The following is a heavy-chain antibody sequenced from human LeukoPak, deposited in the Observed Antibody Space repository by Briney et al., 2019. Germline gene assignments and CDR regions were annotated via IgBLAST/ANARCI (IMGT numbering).Heavy chain of an antibody. CDR1: GGTFSSDA. Sequence: ASVKVSCKASGGTFSSDAISSVRQAPGQGLEWMGGIIPIFGTANYAQKFQGRVTITADESTSTAYMELSSLRSEDTAVYYCARERMNAFDIWGQGTMVTVSS. V-gene: IGHV1-69*13. CDR2: IIPIFGTA. J-gene: IGHJ3*02. D-gene: IGHD2-15*01. CDR3: ARERMNAFDI.